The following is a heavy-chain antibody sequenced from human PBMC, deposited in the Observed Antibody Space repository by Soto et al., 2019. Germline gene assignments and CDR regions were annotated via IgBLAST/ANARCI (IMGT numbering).Heavy chain of an antibody. D-gene: IGHD3-10*01. CDR2: ISGSGGST. CDR1: GFTFSSYA. CDR3: AKHVREVRGVYYYGMDV. J-gene: IGHJ6*02. V-gene: IGHV3-23*01. Sequence: GSLRLSCAASGFTFSSYAMSWVRQAPGKGLEWVSAISGSGGSTYYADSVKGRFTISRDNSKNTLYLQMNSLRAEDTAVYYCAKHVREVRGVYYYGMDVWGQGTTVTVSS.